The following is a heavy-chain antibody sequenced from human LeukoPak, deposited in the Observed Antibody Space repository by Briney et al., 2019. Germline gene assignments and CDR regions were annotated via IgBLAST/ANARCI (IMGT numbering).Heavy chain of an antibody. Sequence: GESLKISCNTSGYSFSIYWIGWVRQMPGKGLEWVGIIYPGESDTTYSPSFQGHVTISADKSISTAYLQWRSLKASDTAMYYCARLAPPRRYCGGDCYPDCWGQGTLVTVSS. D-gene: IGHD2-21*02. CDR3: ARLAPPRRYCGGDCYPDC. CDR2: IYPGESDT. V-gene: IGHV5-51*01. J-gene: IGHJ4*02. CDR1: GYSFSIYW.